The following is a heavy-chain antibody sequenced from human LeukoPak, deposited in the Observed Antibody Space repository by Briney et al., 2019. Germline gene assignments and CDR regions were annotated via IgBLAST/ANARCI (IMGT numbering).Heavy chain of an antibody. D-gene: IGHD6-13*01. CDR3: ARQRYSPLLDAFDI. Sequence: SSETLSLTCTVSGGSISSSSYYWGWIRQPPGKGLEWIGSIHYSGSTYYNPSLKSRVTISVDTSKNQFSLKLSSVTAADTAVYYCARQRYSPLLDAFDIWGQGTMVTVSS. J-gene: IGHJ3*02. V-gene: IGHV4-39*01. CDR1: GGSISSSSYY. CDR2: IHYSGST.